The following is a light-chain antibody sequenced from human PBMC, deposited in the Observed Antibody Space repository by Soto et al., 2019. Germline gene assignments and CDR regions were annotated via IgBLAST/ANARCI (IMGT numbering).Light chain of an antibody. CDR1: NSNIGSNT. Sequence: QAVVTQPPSASGTPGQRVTISCSGSNSNIGSNTVNWYQQLPGAAPKLLIYSLNQRPSGVPDRFSGSKSGTSASLAISGLQSEDEADYYCSAWDDSLNGVVFGGGTKVTVL. CDR2: SLN. CDR3: SAWDDSLNGVV. J-gene: IGLJ3*02. V-gene: IGLV1-44*01.